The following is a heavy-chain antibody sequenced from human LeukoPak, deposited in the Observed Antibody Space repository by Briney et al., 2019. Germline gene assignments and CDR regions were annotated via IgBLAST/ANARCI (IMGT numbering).Heavy chain of an antibody. J-gene: IGHJ5*02. CDR1: VGTFSSYA. D-gene: IGHD5-18*01. CDR2: IIPIFGIA. V-gene: IGHV1-69*04. CDR3: ARDMGDTAMVTCWFDP. Sequence: SVKVSCKASVGTFSSYAISWVRQAPGQGLEWMGRIIPIFGIANYAQKFQGRVTITADKSTSTAYMELSSLRSEDTAVYYCARDMGDTAMVTCWFDPWGQGTLVTVSS.